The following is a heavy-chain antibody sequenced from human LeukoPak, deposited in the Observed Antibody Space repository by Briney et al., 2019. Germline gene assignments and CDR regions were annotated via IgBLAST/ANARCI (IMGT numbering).Heavy chain of an antibody. J-gene: IGHJ3*02. CDR2: ISNDSVDK. CDR3: ARRDWVSGAVRAFDI. V-gene: IGHV3-11*04. Sequence: PGGSLRLSCVGSGFIFSDYYMSWIRQAPGKGLEWVSYISNDSVDKYYVDSVRGRFTISRDNAKKSMYLQMSGLRVEDTAVHYCARRDWVSGAVRAFDIWGQGTMVTVSS. CDR1: GFIFSDYY. D-gene: IGHD3-3*01.